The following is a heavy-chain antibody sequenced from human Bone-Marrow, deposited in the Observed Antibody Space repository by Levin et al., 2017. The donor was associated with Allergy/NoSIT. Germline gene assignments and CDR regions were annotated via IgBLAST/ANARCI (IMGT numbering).Heavy chain of an antibody. CDR2: ISSRNTTI. CDR1: GFTFRSHS. CDR3: AREGLFMVRVFDY. Sequence: PGGSLRLSCAASGFTFRSHSMNWVRQAPGKGLEWVSYISSRNTTIYYADSVKGRFTISRDNAENSLYLQMNSLRAEDTAIYYCAREGLFMVRVFDYWGRGTLVTVSS. J-gene: IGHJ4*02. V-gene: IGHV3-48*04. D-gene: IGHD3-10*01.